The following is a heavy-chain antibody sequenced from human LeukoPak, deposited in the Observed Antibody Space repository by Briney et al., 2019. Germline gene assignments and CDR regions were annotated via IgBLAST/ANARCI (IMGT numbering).Heavy chain of an antibody. J-gene: IGHJ3*02. CDR3: AGGYGVNKAAFDI. CDR1: GDSVSSNSAT. CDR2: TYYRSKWYN. Sequence: SQTLSLTCGISGDSVSSNSATWNWIRQSPSRGLEWLGRTYYRSKWYNDYAPSVKSRIIINPDTSKNQFSLQLNSVTPEDTAVYYCAGGYGVNKAAFDIWGQGTMVTVSS. V-gene: IGHV6-1*01. D-gene: IGHD6-13*01.